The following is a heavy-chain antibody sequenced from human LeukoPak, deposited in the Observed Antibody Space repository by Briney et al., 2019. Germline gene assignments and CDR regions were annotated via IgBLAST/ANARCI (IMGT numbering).Heavy chain of an antibody. CDR2: ISAYNGNT. Sequence: ASVTVSFTSSGYTFTIYGISWVRQAPGQGLEWMGWISAYNGNTNYAQKLQGRVTMTTDTSTSTAYMELRSLRSDDTAVYYCARDTGYCSGGSCYSNYWGQGTLVTVSS. V-gene: IGHV1-18*01. D-gene: IGHD2-15*01. CDR3: ARDTGYCSGGSCYSNY. CDR1: GYTFTIYG. J-gene: IGHJ4*02.